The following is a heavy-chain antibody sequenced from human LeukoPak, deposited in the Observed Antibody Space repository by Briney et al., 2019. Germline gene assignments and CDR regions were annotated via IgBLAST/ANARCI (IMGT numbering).Heavy chain of an antibody. CDR3: AKDGGSSGYFDAFDI. Sequence: GGSLRLSCAASGFTFSSYGMHWVRQAPGKGLEWVAVISFDGSNKYYADSVKGRFTISRDNPKKTLFMQMNSLRAEDTAVYYCAKDGGSSGYFDAFDIGAQGKMAPASS. J-gene: IGHJ3*02. CDR2: ISFDGSNK. V-gene: IGHV3-30*18. D-gene: IGHD6-13*01. CDR1: GFTFSSYG.